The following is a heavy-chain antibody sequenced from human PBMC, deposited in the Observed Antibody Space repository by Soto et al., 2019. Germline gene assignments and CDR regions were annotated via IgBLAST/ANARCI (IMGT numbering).Heavy chain of an antibody. CDR1: GYSISSGYY. V-gene: IGHV4-38-2*02. D-gene: IGHD1-7*01. CDR3: ARDWNYARGDPRCFDP. J-gene: IGHJ5*02. Sequence: KTSETLSLTCAVSGYSISSGYYWGWIRQPPGKGLEWIGSIYHSGSTYYNPSLKSRVTISVDTSKNQFSLKLSSVTAADTAVYYCARDWNYARGDPRCFDPWGQGTLVTVSS. CDR2: IYHSGST.